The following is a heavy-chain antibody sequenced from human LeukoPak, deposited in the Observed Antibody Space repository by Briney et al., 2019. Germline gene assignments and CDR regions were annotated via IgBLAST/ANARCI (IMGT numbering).Heavy chain of an antibody. Sequence: SATLSLTCTVSGGSISSTYCNWIRQPPGKGLEWIGYIYYSGSTDYNPYLQSRVTVSIDTSKNQFSLNLSSVTAADTAVYYRAIYDVSGYKYNYIAHWGQGTLVTVSS. J-gene: IGHJ4*02. D-gene: IGHD3-22*01. CDR1: GGSISSTY. CDR2: IYYSGST. CDR3: AIYDVSGYKYNYIAH. V-gene: IGHV4-59*01.